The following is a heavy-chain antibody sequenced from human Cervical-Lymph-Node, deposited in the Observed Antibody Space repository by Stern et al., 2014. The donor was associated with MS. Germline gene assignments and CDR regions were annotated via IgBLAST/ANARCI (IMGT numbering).Heavy chain of an antibody. Sequence: QVQLVQSGAEVKKPGASVKVSCKASGYTFTSYGISWVRQAPGQGLEWMGWIGAYNGNTNYAQKLNVRFTMTTDTSTITASMELRSLRSDDTAVYYCARGLLGSENAFDIWGQGTMVTVSS. CDR3: ARGLLGSENAFDI. CDR1: GYTFTSYG. D-gene: IGHD2-15*01. V-gene: IGHV1-18*01. J-gene: IGHJ3*02. CDR2: IGAYNGNT.